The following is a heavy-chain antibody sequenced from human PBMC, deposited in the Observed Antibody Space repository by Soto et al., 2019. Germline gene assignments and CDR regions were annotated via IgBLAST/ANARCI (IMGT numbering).Heavy chain of an antibody. CDR2: IYYSGST. CDR3: ATDYDGDDAFDI. J-gene: IGHJ3*02. Sequence: PSETLSLTCTVSGGSVSSYCWSWIRQPPGKGLEWVGYIYYSGSTNYNPSLKSRVTISVDTSKTQFSLKMSSVTAADTVLYYSATDYDGDDAFDIWGQGTMVTVSS. V-gene: IGHV4-59*02. D-gene: IGHD5-12*01. CDR1: GGSVSSYC.